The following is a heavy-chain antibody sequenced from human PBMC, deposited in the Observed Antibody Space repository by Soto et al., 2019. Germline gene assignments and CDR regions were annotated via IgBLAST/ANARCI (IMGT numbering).Heavy chain of an antibody. V-gene: IGHV3-23*01. CDR2: ITGSGGST. J-gene: IGHJ4*02. CDR1: GFTFRSFA. Sequence: EVQLLESGGGLVQPGGSRRLSCVASGFTFRSFAMSWVRQAPGKGREGVSGITGSGGSTYSADSVKGRFTISRDNSKNTLYLEMNSLRAEDTAVYHCARARDYYGAGYDYWGQGNLVTVSS. D-gene: IGHD3-10*01. CDR3: ARARDYYGAGYDY.